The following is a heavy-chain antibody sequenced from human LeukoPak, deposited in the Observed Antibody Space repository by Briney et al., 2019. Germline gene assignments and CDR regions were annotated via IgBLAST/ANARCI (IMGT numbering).Heavy chain of an antibody. CDR2: FSYDGNT. V-gene: IGHV3-30*04. Sequence: PGGSLRLSCAASGFTFSSYAMHWVRQAPGKGLEWVAGFSYDGNTYYADSVKGRFTISRDNSNNTLFLQMNSLRVEDTSVYYCARVTPLSYHSSFDIWGQGTMVTVSS. CDR1: GFTFSSYA. CDR3: ARVTPLSYHSSFDI. D-gene: IGHD3-22*01. J-gene: IGHJ3*02.